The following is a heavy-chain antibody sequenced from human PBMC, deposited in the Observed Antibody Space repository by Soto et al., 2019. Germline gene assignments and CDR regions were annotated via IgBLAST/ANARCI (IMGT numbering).Heavy chain of an antibody. CDR1: GFTFSSYA. V-gene: IGHV3-30-3*01. Sequence: PGGSLRLSCAASGFTFSSYAMHWVRQAPGKGLEWVAVISYDGSNKYYADSVKGRFTISRDNSKNTLYLQMNSLRGEDTAEYYCVRDRGSGWSHDYYTMDVWGQGTTVTVSS. D-gene: IGHD6-19*01. J-gene: IGHJ6*02. CDR2: ISYDGSNK. CDR3: VRDRGSGWSHDYYTMDV.